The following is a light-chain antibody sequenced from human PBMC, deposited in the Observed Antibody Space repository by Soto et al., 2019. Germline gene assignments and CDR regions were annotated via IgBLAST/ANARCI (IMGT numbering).Light chain of an antibody. CDR2: RNN. J-gene: IGLJ1*01. V-gene: IGLV1-47*01. Sequence: QSVLTQPPSASGTPGQTVTISCSGSSSNIGGYDVHWYQHLPGTAPKVLIHRNNQRPSGVPDRFSGSKSGTSASLAISGLRSEDEADYYCAVWDASLSGHVFGTGTKLTV. CDR1: SSNIGGYD. CDR3: AVWDASLSGHV.